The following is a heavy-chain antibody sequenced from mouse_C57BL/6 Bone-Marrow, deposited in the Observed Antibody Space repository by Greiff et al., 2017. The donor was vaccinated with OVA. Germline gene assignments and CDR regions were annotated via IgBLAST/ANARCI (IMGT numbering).Heavy chain of an antibody. CDR2: IYPGSGST. D-gene: IGHD3-2*02. V-gene: IGHV1-55*01. CDR3: ARWTAQTY. J-gene: IGHJ3*01. CDR1: GYTFTSYW. Sequence: QVQLQQPGAELVKPGASVKMSCKASGYTFTSYWITWVKQSPGQGLEWIGDIYPGSGSTNYNEKFKSKATLTVETSSSTAYMQLSSLTSEDSAVYYCARWTAQTYWGQGTLVTVSA.